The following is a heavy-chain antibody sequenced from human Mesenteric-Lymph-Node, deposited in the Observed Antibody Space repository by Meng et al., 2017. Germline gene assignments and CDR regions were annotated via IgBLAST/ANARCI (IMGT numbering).Heavy chain of an antibody. D-gene: IGHD6-19*01. Sequence: GGSLTLSCAGSGFTFSDDYMSWIRQAPGKGLEWVSYISSSGSTIYYDDSVKGRFTISRDNSKNTLFLQKNRLRAEDTAVYYCAKGASCGWYPADHCFDPWGQGTLVTVSS. CDR2: ISSSGSTI. V-gene: IGHV3-11*01. CDR3: AKGASCGWYPADHCFDP. CDR1: GFTFSDDY. J-gene: IGHJ5*02.